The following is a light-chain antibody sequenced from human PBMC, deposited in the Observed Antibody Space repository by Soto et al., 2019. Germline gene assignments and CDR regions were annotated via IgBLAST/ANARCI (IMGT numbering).Light chain of an antibody. CDR3: QTYDSRLSASI. Sequence: SVLTQPPSVSGAPGQRVTISCIGSSSNVGSYYGVHWYQQLPGAAPKLLISDNNNRPSGVADRFSGSKSGTSASLVITGLQTEDEADYYCQTYDSRLSASIFGGGTKVTVL. V-gene: IGLV1-40*01. CDR1: SSNVGSYYG. J-gene: IGLJ2*01. CDR2: DNN.